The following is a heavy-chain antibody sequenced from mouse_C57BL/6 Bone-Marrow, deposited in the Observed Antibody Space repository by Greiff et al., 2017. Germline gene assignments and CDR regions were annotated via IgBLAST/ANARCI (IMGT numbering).Heavy chain of an antibody. Sequence: EVKLVESGAELVRPGASVKLSCTASGYNFKDDYMHWVKQRPEQGLEWIGWIDPENGDTEYDSKFQGKATLTADTSSNTAYLQLSSLTSEDTAVXYCTSITSVVAANFDVWGTGTTVTVSS. V-gene: IGHV14-4*01. D-gene: IGHD1-1*01. CDR2: IDPENGDT. CDR3: TSITSVVAANFDV. CDR1: GYNFKDDY. J-gene: IGHJ1*03.